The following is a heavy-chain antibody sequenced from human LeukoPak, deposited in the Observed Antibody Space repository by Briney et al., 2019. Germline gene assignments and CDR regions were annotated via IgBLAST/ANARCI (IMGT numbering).Heavy chain of an antibody. V-gene: IGHV1-2*02. Sequence: ASVKVSCKASGYTFTGYYMHWVRQAPGQGLEWMGWINPNSGGTNYAQKFQGRVTMTRDTSISTAYMELSRLRSDDTAVYYCARVRGWSYYDFWSGPYGGWFDPWAREPWSPSPQ. CDR2: INPNSGGT. CDR1: GYTFTGYY. J-gene: IGHJ5*02. D-gene: IGHD3-3*01. CDR3: ARVRGWSYYDFWSGPYGGWFDP.